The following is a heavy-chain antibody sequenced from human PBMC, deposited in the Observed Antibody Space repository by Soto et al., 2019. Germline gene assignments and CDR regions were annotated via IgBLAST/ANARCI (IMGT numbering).Heavy chain of an antibody. D-gene: IGHD3-10*01. CDR2: IFQSGST. CDR1: GYSISSGYY. J-gene: IGHJ4*02. Sequence: PSETLSLTCAVSGYSISSGYYWGWIRQPPGKGLEWIGNIFQSGSTYYNPSLKSRVTISVDTSKNHFSLKLSSVTAADTAVYYCARICGTPVVRGVVILFDYWGQGTLVTVYS. CDR3: ARICGTPVVRGVVILFDY. V-gene: IGHV4-38-2*01.